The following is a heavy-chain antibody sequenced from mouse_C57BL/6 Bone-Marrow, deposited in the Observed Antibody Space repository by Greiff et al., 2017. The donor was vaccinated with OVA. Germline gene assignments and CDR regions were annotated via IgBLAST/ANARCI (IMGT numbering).Heavy chain of an antibody. Sequence: EVQGVESGGGLVQPGGSLKLSCAASGFTFSDYYMYWVRQTPEKRLEWVAYISNGGGSTYYPDTVKGRFTISRDNAKNTLYLQMSRLKSEDTAMYYCARHNWDFYYFDYWGQGTTLTVSS. J-gene: IGHJ2*01. CDR3: ARHNWDFYYFDY. D-gene: IGHD4-1*01. CDR2: ISNGGGST. V-gene: IGHV5-12*01. CDR1: GFTFSDYY.